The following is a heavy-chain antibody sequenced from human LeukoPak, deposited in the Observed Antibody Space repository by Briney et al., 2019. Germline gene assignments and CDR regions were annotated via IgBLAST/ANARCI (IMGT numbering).Heavy chain of an antibody. CDR2: ISSSSSYI. CDR3: ARDNLEGDCGGDCLNGAFDI. J-gene: IGHJ3*02. V-gene: IGHV3-21*01. Sequence: PGGSLRLSCAASGFTFSSYSMNWVRQAPGKGLEWVSSISSSSSYIYYADSVKGRFTIFRDNAKNSLYLQMNSLRAEDTAVYYCARDNLEGDCGGDCLNGAFDIWGQGTMVTVSS. D-gene: IGHD2-21*02. CDR1: GFTFSSYS.